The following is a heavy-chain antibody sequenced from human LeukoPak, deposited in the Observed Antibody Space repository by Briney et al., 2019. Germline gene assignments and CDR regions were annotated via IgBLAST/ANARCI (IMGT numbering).Heavy chain of an antibody. D-gene: IGHD3-9*01. CDR2: IIPIFGTA. CDR3: ARVFYDILTGYYNWFDP. Sequence: SVKVSCKASGGTFSSYAISWVRQAPGQGLEWMGGIIPIFGTANYAQKFQGRVTITADESTSTAYMELSSLRSEDTAVYYCARVFYDILTGYYNWFDPWGQEALVTVSS. CDR1: GGTFSSYA. J-gene: IGHJ5*02. V-gene: IGHV1-69*01.